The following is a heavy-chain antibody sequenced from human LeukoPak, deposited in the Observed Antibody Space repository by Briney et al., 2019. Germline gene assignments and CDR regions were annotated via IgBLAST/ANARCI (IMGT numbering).Heavy chain of an antibody. Sequence: ASVKVSCEASGYTFTGYYMHWVRQAPGQGLEWMGWINPNRGGTNSTQKFQGRVTMTRDTSISTAYMELSRLRSHDTAVYYCARDALWYSSSGDWFDPWGQGTLVTVSS. CDR1: GYTFTGYY. V-gene: IGHV1-2*02. CDR2: INPNRGGT. J-gene: IGHJ5*02. CDR3: ARDALWYSSSGDWFDP. D-gene: IGHD6-13*01.